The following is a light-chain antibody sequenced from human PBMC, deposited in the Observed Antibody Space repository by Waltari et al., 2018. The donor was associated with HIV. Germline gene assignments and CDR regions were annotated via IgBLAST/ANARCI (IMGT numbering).Light chain of an antibody. Sequence: DIQLTQSPSSVSASVGDRVTITCRASQNILNWLAWYQQKPGIATKLLIYSASDLQYGVPSRFSGSGSGTDFSLTISSLQPEDFATYYCQQANSFPRTFGQGTTVEI. CDR1: QNILNW. J-gene: IGKJ1*01. CDR3: QQANSFPRT. CDR2: SAS. V-gene: IGKV1-12*01.